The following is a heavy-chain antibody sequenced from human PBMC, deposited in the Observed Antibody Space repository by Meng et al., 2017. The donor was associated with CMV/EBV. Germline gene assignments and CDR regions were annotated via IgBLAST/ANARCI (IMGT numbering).Heavy chain of an antibody. CDR3: AKDRDFWSGYYYYYGMDV. J-gene: IGHJ6*02. D-gene: IGHD3-3*01. Sequence: GGSLRLSCAASGFTFSSYGMHWVRQAPGKGLEWVAFIRYDGSNKYYADSVKGRFTISRDNSKNTLYLQMNSLRAEDTAVYYCAKDRDFWSGYYYYYGMDVWGQGTMVTVSS. CDR2: IRYDGSNK. V-gene: IGHV3-30*02. CDR1: GFTFSSYG.